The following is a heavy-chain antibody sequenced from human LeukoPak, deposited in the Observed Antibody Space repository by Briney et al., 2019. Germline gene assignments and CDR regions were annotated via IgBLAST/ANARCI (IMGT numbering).Heavy chain of an antibody. J-gene: IGHJ4*02. CDR1: GFTFSNYD. V-gene: IGHV3-21*01. D-gene: IGHD5-24*01. CDR3: ARGEEKATITALDS. CDR2: ISSSSSYI. Sequence: GGSLRLSCAASGFTFSNYDMHWVRQAPGKGLEWVSAISSSSSYIYYADSIKGRFTISRDNAENSLYLQMNSLRAVDTAVYFCARGEEKATITALDSWGPGTLVTVSS.